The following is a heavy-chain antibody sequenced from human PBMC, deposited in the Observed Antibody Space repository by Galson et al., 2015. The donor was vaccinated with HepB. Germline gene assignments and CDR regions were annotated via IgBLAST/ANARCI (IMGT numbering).Heavy chain of an antibody. D-gene: IGHD2-2*01. CDR2: IYSGGST. V-gene: IGHV3-53*01. CDR1: GSTVSSNY. Sequence: SLRLSCAASGSTVSSNYMSWVRQAPGKGLEWVSVIYSGGSTYYADSVKGRFTISRDNSKNTLYLQMNSLRAEDTAVYYCARDFYCSSTSCYRGGGWFFDLWGRGTLVTVSS. CDR3: ARDFYCSSTSCYRGGGWFFDL. J-gene: IGHJ2*01.